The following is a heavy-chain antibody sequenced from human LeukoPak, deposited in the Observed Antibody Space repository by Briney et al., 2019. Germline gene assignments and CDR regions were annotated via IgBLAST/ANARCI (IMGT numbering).Heavy chain of an antibody. D-gene: IGHD1-7*01. Sequence: GGSLRLSCEASGFTFSNYPMSWVRQAPGTGLEWVANIKQDGNEKYYVDSVKGRFTISRDNAKNSLHLQMDNLRAEDTAVYYCARPKNRENYWRAFDIWGQGTMVTVSS. V-gene: IGHV3-7*03. CDR3: ARPKNRENYWRAFDI. J-gene: IGHJ3*02. CDR1: GFTFSNYP. CDR2: IKQDGNEK.